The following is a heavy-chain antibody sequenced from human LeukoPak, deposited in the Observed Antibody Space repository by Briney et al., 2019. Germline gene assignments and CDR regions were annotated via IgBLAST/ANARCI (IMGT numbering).Heavy chain of an antibody. CDR1: GLTFSSYS. CDR2: ISSISRYI. J-gene: IGHJ5*02. D-gene: IGHD5-18*01. V-gene: IGHV3-21*01. CDR3: ARGLGWIHS. Sequence: GGSLRPSCAASGLTFSSYSMNWVRQAPGKGREWVSSISSISRYIHYVDSVKGRFTISRDNAKDSLYLQMNSLRAEVTAVYYCARGLGWIHSWGQGTLVTVSS.